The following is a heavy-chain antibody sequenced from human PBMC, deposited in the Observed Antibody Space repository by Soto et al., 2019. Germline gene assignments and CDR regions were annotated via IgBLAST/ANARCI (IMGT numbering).Heavy chain of an antibody. CDR1: GFTFSSYE. J-gene: IGHJ4*02. CDR2: IGSGGRTI. D-gene: IGHD1-26*01. Sequence: LRLSCVVSGFTFSSYEMHWVRQAPGKGLEWVSYIGSGGRTIYYADSVKGLFTISRDNAKNSLYLQMNSLRAEDTAVYYCARDAWELIRGDFDYWGQGTLVTVSS. V-gene: IGHV3-48*03. CDR3: ARDAWELIRGDFDY.